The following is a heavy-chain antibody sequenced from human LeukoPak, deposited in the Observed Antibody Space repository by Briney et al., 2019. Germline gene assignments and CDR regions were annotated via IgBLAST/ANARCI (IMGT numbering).Heavy chain of an antibody. Sequence: SVKVSCKASGGTFSSYAISWVRQAPGQGLEWMGGIIPIFGTANYAQKFQGRVTITTDESTSTAYMELSSLRSEDTAVYYCARATPYDSSGYYYLYYYGMDVWGQGTTVTVSS. CDR2: IIPIFGTA. J-gene: IGHJ6*02. V-gene: IGHV1-69*05. CDR3: ARATPYDSSGYYYLYYYGMDV. CDR1: GGTFSSYA. D-gene: IGHD3-22*01.